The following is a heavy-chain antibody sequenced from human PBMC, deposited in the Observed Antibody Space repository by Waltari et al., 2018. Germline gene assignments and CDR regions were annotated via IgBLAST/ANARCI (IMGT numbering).Heavy chain of an antibody. V-gene: IGHV1-69*06. Sequence: QAQLVQSGAGVKKPGSSVKVSCKASGGTFRSSSFSWVRPAPGQGREWMGGIIPCYATTNYAEKFQDRVTITADKSTRTAFMELSSLRSDDTAIYYCASGGLQYPVDYYFYYMDAWGNGTTVTVSS. D-gene: IGHD2-15*01. CDR1: GGTFRSSS. J-gene: IGHJ6*03. CDR3: ASGGLQYPVDYYFYYMDA. CDR2: IIPCYATT.